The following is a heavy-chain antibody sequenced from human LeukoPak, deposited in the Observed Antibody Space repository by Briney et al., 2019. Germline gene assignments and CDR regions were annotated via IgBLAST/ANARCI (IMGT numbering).Heavy chain of an antibody. CDR2: INHSGST. Sequence: RASETLSLTCAVYGGSFSGYYWSWIRQPPGKGLEWIGEINHSGSTNYNPSLKSRVTISVDTSKNQFSLKLSSVTAADTAVYYCARGTYYDFWSGYYKPDDRDYWGQGTLVTVSS. CDR3: ARGTYYDFWSGYYKPDDRDY. V-gene: IGHV4-34*01. CDR1: GGSFSGYY. J-gene: IGHJ4*02. D-gene: IGHD3-3*01.